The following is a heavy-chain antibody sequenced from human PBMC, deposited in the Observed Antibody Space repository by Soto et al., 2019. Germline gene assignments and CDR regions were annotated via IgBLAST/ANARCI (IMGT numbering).Heavy chain of an antibody. Sequence: SVKVNCKASGGTFSSDAISWVRQAPGQGLEWMGGIIPIFGTANYAQKFEGRVTITADESTSTAYMELSSLRSEDTAVYYCARVPHNWNDAGIETEVFDYWGQGTLVTVSS. CDR3: ARVPHNWNDAGIETEVFDY. J-gene: IGHJ4*02. CDR2: IIPIFGTA. V-gene: IGHV1-69*13. D-gene: IGHD1-20*01. CDR1: GGTFSSDA.